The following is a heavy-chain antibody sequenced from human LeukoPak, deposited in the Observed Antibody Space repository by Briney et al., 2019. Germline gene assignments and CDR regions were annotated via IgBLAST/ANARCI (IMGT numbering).Heavy chain of an antibody. D-gene: IGHD3-10*01. Sequence: GGSLRLSCAASGFTFRVYAMTWVRQAPGKGLEWVSGISGSGSSTYSADSVKGRFTISRDNSKNTLYLQMNSLRAEDTAVYYCAKDPGSMVRGVIDYWGQGTLVTVSS. CDR1: GFTFRVYA. V-gene: IGHV3-23*01. J-gene: IGHJ4*02. CDR3: AKDPGSMVRGVIDY. CDR2: ISGSGSST.